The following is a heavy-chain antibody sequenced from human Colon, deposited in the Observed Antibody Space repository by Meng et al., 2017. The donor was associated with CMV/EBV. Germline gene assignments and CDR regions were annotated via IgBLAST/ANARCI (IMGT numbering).Heavy chain of an antibody. Sequence: GSVSGYYWSGIRQPPGKGLEWIGEINHSGSTNYNPSLKSRVTISVDTSKNQFSLKLSSVIAADTAVYYCARGVHCSSTSCHQNEFDYWGQGTLVTVSS. CDR3: ARGVHCSSTSCHQNEFDY. CDR2: INHSGST. D-gene: IGHD2-2*01. J-gene: IGHJ4*02. CDR1: GSVSGYY. V-gene: IGHV4-34*01.